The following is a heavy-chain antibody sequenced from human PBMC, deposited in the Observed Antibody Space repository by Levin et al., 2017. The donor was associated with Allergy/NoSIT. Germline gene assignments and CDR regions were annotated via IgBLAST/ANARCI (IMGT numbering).Heavy chain of an antibody. Sequence: ASVKVSCKASGYTFTSYDINWVRQATGQGLEWMGWMNPNSGNTGYAQKFQGRVTMTRNTSISTAYMELSSLRSEDTAVYYCARAPPSFDAFDIWGQGTMVTVSS. V-gene: IGHV1-8*01. CDR3: ARAPPSFDAFDI. CDR2: MNPNSGNT. CDR1: GYTFTSYD. J-gene: IGHJ3*02.